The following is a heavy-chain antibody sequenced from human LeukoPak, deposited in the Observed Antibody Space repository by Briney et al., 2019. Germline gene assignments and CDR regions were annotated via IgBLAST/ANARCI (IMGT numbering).Heavy chain of an antibody. CDR3: ARGKGVLLWFGEFIPYYFDY. CDR2: INHSGST. Sequence: SKTLSLTCAVYGGSFSGYYWSWIRQPPGKGLEWIGEINHSGSTNYNPSLKSRVTISVDTSKNQFSLKLSSVTAADTAVYYCARGKGVLLWFGEFIPYYFDYWGRGTLVTVSS. V-gene: IGHV4-34*01. J-gene: IGHJ4*02. D-gene: IGHD3-10*01. CDR1: GGSFSGYY.